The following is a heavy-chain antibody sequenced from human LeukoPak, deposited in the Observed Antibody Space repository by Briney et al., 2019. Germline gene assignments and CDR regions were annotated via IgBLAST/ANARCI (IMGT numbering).Heavy chain of an antibody. Sequence: GGSLRLSCAASGLTFSSYAMSWVRQAPGKGLEWVSAISGSGGSTYYADSVKGRFTISRDSSKNTLYLQMNSLRAEDTAVYYCAKAQQWLAFYYFDYWGQGTLVTVSS. CDR1: GLTFSSYA. D-gene: IGHD6-19*01. J-gene: IGHJ4*02. CDR3: AKAQQWLAFYYFDY. V-gene: IGHV3-23*01. CDR2: ISGSGGST.